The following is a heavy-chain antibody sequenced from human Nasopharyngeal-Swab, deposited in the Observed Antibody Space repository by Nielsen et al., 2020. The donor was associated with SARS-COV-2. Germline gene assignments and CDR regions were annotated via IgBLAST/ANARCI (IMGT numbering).Heavy chain of an antibody. CDR3: ARARYSGSSYDAFDI. J-gene: IGHJ3*02. V-gene: IGHV1-8*01. Sequence: ASVKVSCKASGYTFTSSDINWVRQATGQRLEWMGWMNPNSGNAGYAQKFQGRVTMTRDTSTSTVYMELSSLRSEDTAVYYCARARYSGSSYDAFDIWGQGTMVTVSS. CDR1: GYTFTSSD. D-gene: IGHD1-26*01. CDR2: MNPNSGNA.